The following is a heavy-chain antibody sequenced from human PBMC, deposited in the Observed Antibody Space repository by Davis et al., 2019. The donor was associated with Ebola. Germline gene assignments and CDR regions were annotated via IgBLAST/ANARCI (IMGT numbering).Heavy chain of an antibody. V-gene: IGHV1-2*02. CDR3: ARDHPGPQTLDI. Sequence: ASVKVSCKASGYNFIDTWMHWMRQAPGQGLEWMGWSHPNGAATKYAQKFQGRVTMTRDRSISTAYMELSSLTHDDTAVYYCARDHPGPQTLDIWGQGTVITVSS. J-gene: IGHJ3*02. D-gene: IGHD4-23*01. CDR1: GYNFIDTW. CDR2: SHPNGAAT.